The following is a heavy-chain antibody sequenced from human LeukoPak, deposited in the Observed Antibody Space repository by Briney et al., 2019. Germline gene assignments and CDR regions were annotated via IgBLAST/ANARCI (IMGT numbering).Heavy chain of an antibody. CDR1: GGSISSSRSY. CDR3: ARQGPLGYYYYMDV. J-gene: IGHJ6*03. V-gene: IGHV4-39*01. Sequence: PSETLSLTCTVSGGSISSSRSYWGWIRQPPGKGLEWIGSVYYSGSPYYNPSLKSRITISVDTPNSQFSLKLSSVTASDTAVYFCARQGPLGYYYYMDVWGKGTSVTVSS. CDR2: VYYSGSP.